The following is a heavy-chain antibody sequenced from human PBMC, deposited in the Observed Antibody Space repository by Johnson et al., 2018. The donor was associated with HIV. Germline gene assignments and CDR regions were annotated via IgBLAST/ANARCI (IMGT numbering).Heavy chain of an antibody. V-gene: IGHV3-30*04. CDR3: ASYSSSDAFDI. CDR2: ISYDGSNK. D-gene: IGHD6-6*01. J-gene: IGHJ3*02. Sequence: HVQLVESGGGVVQPGRSLRLSCAASGFTFRSYAMHWVRQAPGKGLEWVAVISYDGSNKYYADSVKGRFTISRDNSKNSLYLQMNSLRAEDTAVYYCASYSSSDAFDIWGQGTMVTVSS. CDR1: GFTFRSYA.